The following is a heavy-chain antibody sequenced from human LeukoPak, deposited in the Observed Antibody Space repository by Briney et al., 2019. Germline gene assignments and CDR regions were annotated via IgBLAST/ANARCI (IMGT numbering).Heavy chain of an antibody. Sequence: GGSLRLSCAGSGFTFDHYAMHWVRQAPGQGLEWVSLISGGGGSTYYADSVKGRFTISRDNSKNSLYLQMNSLRIEDTALYYCAKETSASGTIGNWFDPWGQGTLVTVFS. CDR1: GFTFDHYA. J-gene: IGHJ5*02. V-gene: IGHV3-43*02. D-gene: IGHD3-10*01. CDR3: AKETSASGTIGNWFDP. CDR2: ISGGGGST.